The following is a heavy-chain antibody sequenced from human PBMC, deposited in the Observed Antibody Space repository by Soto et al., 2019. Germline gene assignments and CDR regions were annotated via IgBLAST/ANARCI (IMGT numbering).Heavy chain of an antibody. CDR2: IVVGSGNT. Sequence: SVKVSCKASGFTFTSSAVQWVRQARGQRLEWIGWIVVGSGNTNYAQKFQERVTITRDMSTSTAYMELSSLRSEDTAVYYCAAVSYYDFWSGYTPPFDYCGQGTLVTVSS. J-gene: IGHJ4*02. CDR1: GFTFTSSA. CDR3: AAVSYYDFWSGYTPPFDY. V-gene: IGHV1-58*01. D-gene: IGHD3-3*01.